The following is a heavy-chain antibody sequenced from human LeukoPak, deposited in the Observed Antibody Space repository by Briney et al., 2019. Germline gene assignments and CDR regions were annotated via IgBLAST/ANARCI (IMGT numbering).Heavy chain of an antibody. Sequence: ASVKVSCKASGYSFTGHYMHWVRQAPGQGLEWMGWINPNSGGTNYAQKFQGRVTMTRDTSISTAYMELSRLRSDDTAVYYCARESVAAPSWEVWGQGTLVTVSS. CDR3: ARESVAAPSWEV. D-gene: IGHD6-19*01. J-gene: IGHJ4*02. CDR2: INPNSGGT. V-gene: IGHV1-2*02. CDR1: GYSFTGHY.